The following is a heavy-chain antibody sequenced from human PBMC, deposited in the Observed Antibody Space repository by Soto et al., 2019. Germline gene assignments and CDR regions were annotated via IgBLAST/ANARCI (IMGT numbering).Heavy chain of an antibody. CDR2: IDPSDSQT. J-gene: IGHJ6*02. Sequence: GESLKISCKGSGYSFAGYWITWVRQKPGKGLEWMGRIDPSDSQTYYSPSFRGHVTISATKSITTVFLQWSSLRAEDTAVYYCARNQWLRPTVAGYYYYGMDVWGQGTTVTVSS. D-gene: IGHD5-12*01. CDR3: ARNQWLRPTVAGYYYYGMDV. V-gene: IGHV5-10-1*01. CDR1: GYSFAGYW.